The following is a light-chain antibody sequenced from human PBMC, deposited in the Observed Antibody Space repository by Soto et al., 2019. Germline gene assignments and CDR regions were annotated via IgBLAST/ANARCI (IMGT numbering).Light chain of an antibody. J-gene: IGLJ2*01. CDR3: SSYTSSSTVGV. CDR2: EVS. CDR1: SSDVGGYDS. V-gene: IGLV2-14*01. Sequence: QSVLTQPASVSGSPGQSITISCTGTSSDVGGYDSVSWYQQHPGKAPKLMIYEVSNRPSGVSSRFSGSKSGNTASLTISGLQAEDEADYYCSSYTSSSTVGVCGGGTKLTVL.